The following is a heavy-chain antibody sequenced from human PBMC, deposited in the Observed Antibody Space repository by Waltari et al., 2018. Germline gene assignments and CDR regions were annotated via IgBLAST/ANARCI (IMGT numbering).Heavy chain of an antibody. D-gene: IGHD5-18*01. J-gene: IGHJ6*02. CDR1: GGSFRGYY. V-gene: IGHV4-34*01. Sequence: QVQLQQWGAGLLKPSETLSLTCAVYGGSFRGYYWRWIRQPPGKGLEWIGEINHSGSTNYNPSLKSRVTISVDTSKNQFSLKLSSVTAADTAVYYCAVSDVDTAMSYGMDVWGQGTTVTVSS. CDR2: INHSGST. CDR3: AVSDVDTAMSYGMDV.